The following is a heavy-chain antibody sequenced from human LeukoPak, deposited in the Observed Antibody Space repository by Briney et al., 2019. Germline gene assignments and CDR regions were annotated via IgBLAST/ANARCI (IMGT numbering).Heavy chain of an antibody. V-gene: IGHV3-7*01. J-gene: IGHJ5*02. CDR2: MNEAGSDK. CDR3: ASWTAELNP. Sequence: GGSLRLSCAASGFIFGRFWMSWLRQAPGKGLEWVAHMNEAGSDKYYVDSVKGRFTISRDNAKNSVYLQMNSLRAEDTAVYYCASWTAELNPWGQGALVTVSS. CDR1: GFIFGRFW. D-gene: IGHD1-26*01.